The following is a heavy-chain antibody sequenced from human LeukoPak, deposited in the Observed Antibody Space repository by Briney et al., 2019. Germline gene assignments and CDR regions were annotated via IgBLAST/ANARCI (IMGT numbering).Heavy chain of an antibody. V-gene: IGHV3-33*01. J-gene: IGHJ5*02. Sequence: GSLRLSCAASGFTFSSYGMHWVRQAPGKGLEWVAVLWRDGSNKYYADSVKGRFTISRDNPKNTLYLQMNSLRAEDTAVYYCARSNSGSYYGWFDPWGQGTLVTVSS. CDR1: GFTFSSYG. D-gene: IGHD1-26*01. CDR2: LWRDGSNK. CDR3: ARSNSGSYYGWFDP.